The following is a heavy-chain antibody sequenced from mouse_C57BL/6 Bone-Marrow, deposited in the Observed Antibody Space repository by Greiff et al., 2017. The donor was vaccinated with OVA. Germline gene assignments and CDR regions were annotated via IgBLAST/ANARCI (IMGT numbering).Heavy chain of an antibody. CDR3: ARNYYGNYGGFAY. J-gene: IGHJ3*01. D-gene: IGHD2-1*01. Sequence: VKLVESGAELARPGASVKLSCKASGYTFTSYGISWVKQRTGQGLEWIGEIYPRSGNTYYNEKFKGKATLTADKSSSTAYMELRSLTSEDSAVYFCARNYYGNYGGFAYWGQGTLVTVSA. CDR1: GYTFTSYG. CDR2: IYPRSGNT. V-gene: IGHV1-81*01.